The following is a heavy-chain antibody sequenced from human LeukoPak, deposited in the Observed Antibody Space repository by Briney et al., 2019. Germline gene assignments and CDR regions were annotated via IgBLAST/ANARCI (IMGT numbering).Heavy chain of an antibody. CDR2: ISYSGST. Sequence: TSETLSLTCIVSGGSITSDNYYWGWIRQPPGKGLEWIGSISYSGSTYYNPSLKSRVTISVDTSKNQFSLKLSSVTAADTAVYYCARGVDSSGYYYPSWGQGTLVTVSS. CDR1: GGSITSDNYY. CDR3: ARGVDSSGYYYPS. D-gene: IGHD3-22*01. J-gene: IGHJ4*02. V-gene: IGHV4-39*07.